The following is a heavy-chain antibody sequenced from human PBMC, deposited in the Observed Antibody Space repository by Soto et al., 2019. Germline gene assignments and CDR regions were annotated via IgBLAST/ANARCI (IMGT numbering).Heavy chain of an antibody. V-gene: IGHV3-48*02. CDR3: ARDEYCSGGSCLSA. CDR2: ISSSSSTI. Sequence: QAGGSLRLSCAASGFTFSSYSMNWVRQAPGKGLEWVSYISSSSSTIYYADSVKGRFTISRDNAKNSLYLQMNSLRDEDTAVYYCARDEYCSGGSCLSAWGQGTLVTVSS. J-gene: IGHJ5*02. CDR1: GFTFSSYS. D-gene: IGHD2-15*01.